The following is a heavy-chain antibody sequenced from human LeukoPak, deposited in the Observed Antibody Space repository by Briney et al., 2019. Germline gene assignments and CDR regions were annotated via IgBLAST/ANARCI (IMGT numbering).Heavy chain of an antibody. CDR1: GYTFTSYD. CDR2: MNSNSGNT. V-gene: IGHV1-8*03. CDR3: ARGASRRFDY. J-gene: IGHJ4*02. D-gene: IGHD6-6*01. Sequence: GSVKVSCKASGYTFTSYDINWVRQAPGHGREWMGWMNSNSGNTGYAQKFQGRLTITTITSKRPAYMELGRLRSEDTAVYYCARGASRRFDYWGQGTLVTVSS.